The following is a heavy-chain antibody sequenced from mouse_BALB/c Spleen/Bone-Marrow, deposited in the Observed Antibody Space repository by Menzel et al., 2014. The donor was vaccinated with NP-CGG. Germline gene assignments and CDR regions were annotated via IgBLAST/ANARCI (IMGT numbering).Heavy chain of an antibody. D-gene: IGHD1-1*01. CDR2: ISDGGSYT. V-gene: IGHV5-4*02. CDR3: ERGSSYFDY. J-gene: IGHJ2*01. CDR1: GFTFSDYY. Sequence: DVMLVESGGGLVKPGGSLKLSCAASGFTFSDYYMYWVRQTPEKRLEWVATISDGGSYTYYPDSVKGRFTISRDDAKNTLSLQMSSLKSEDTAMYYCERGSSYFDYWGQGPTLTAPS.